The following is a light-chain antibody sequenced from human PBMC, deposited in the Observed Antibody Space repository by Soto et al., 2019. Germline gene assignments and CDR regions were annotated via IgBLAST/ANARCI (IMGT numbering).Light chain of an antibody. CDR1: SSDVGRYNY. Sequence: QSALTQPASVSGSPGQSITISCTGTSSDVGRYNYVSWYQQYPGKAPYLMIYEVRNRPSGVSDRFSGSKSGNTAPLTISGLQAEDEADYYCTSYTSSSTDVFGTGTKVTVL. CDR3: TSYTSSSTDV. CDR2: EVR. V-gene: IGLV2-14*01. J-gene: IGLJ1*01.